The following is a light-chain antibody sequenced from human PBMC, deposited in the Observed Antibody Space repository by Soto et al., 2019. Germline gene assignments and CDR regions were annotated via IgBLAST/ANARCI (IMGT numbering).Light chain of an antibody. CDR3: MQGTHWPIT. CDR2: KVS. J-gene: IGKJ5*01. V-gene: IGKV2-30*02. Sequence: DVVMTQSPVSLPVTLGQPSSISCRSNHSLVHSDGIAYFSWFQQRPGRSPRRLIYKVSNRDSGVPARFSGSGSGTDFALKISRVEAEDVGVYYCMQGTHWPITFGQGTRLEIK. CDR1: HSLVHSDGIAY.